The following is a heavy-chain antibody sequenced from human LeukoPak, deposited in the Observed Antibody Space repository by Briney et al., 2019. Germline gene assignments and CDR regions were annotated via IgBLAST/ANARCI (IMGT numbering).Heavy chain of an antibody. J-gene: IGHJ5*02. CDR3: ARQWAQGWFDP. CDR1: GGSISRYY. CDR2: IYYSGST. Sequence: SETLSLTCTVSGGSISRYYWSWIRQPPGKGLEWIGYIYYSGSTNYNPSFKSRVTISVDTSKNQFSLKLSSVTAADTAVYYCARQWAQGWFDPWGQGTLVTVSS. D-gene: IGHD1-26*01. V-gene: IGHV4-59*08.